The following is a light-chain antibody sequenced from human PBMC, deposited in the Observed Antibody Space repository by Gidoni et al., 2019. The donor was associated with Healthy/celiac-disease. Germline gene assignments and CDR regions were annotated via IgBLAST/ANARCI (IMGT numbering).Light chain of an antibody. V-gene: IGLV3-21*04. Sequence: SYVLTQPPSVSVAPGKTARITCGGNNIGSKSVPWYQQKPGQAPLLVSYYDSDRPAGIPERFSGSNSGNTATLTISRVEAGDEADYYCQVWDSSSDHRWVFGGGTKLTVL. CDR3: QVWDSSSDHRWV. CDR1: NIGSKS. CDR2: YDS. J-gene: IGLJ3*02.